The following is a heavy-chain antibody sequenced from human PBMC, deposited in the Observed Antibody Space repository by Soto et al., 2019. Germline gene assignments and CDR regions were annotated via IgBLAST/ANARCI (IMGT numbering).Heavy chain of an antibody. CDR3: AGTRRDIPWFDP. V-gene: IGHV4-30-2*01. D-gene: IGHD2-21*01. Sequence: PSETLSLTCAVSGGSISSGGYSWSWIRQPPGKGLEWIGYIYHSGSTYYNPSLKSRVTISVDRSKNQFSLKLSSVTAADTAVYYCAGTRRDIPWFDPWGQGTLVTVSS. CDR2: IYHSGST. J-gene: IGHJ5*02. CDR1: GGSISSGGYS.